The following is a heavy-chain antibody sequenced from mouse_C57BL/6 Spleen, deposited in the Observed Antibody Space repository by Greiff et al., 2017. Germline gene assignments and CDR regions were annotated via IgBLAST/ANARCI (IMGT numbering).Heavy chain of an antibody. J-gene: IGHJ2*01. V-gene: IGHV5-4*03. CDR2: ISDGGSYT. D-gene: IGHD1-1*01. CDR3: ARVSITTVVASYYFDY. CDR1: GFTFSSYA. Sequence: DVKLVESGGGLVKPGGSLKLSCAASGFTFSSYAMSWVRQTPEKRLEWVATISDGGSYTYYPDNVKGRFTIARDNAKNNLYLQMSHLKSEDTAMYYCARVSITTVVASYYFDYWGQGTTLTVTS.